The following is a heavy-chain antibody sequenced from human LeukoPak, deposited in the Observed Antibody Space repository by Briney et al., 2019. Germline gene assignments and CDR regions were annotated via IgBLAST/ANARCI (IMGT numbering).Heavy chain of an antibody. D-gene: IGHD3-3*01. V-gene: IGHV4-4*07. CDR3: ARERGYCFDP. CDR2: IYTSENT. Sequence: SETLSLTCTVSGDSISSYYWSWIRQPAGKGLEWIGRIYTSENTNYNPSLKSRVTMSVGRSKNQCSLKLSSVTAADTAVYYCARERGYCFDPWGQGMLVTVSS. CDR1: GDSISSYY. J-gene: IGHJ5*02.